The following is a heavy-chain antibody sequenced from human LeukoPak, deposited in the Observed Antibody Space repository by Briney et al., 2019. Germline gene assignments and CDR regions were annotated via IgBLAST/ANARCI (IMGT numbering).Heavy chain of an antibody. CDR3: ARGRLYDFWSGYYTFWYYYYGMDV. Sequence: ASVTVSCTASGYTFTSYAMNWVRQAPGQGLEWMGWINTNTGNPTYAQGFTGRFVFSLDTSVSTAYLQISSLKAEDTAVYYCARGRLYDFWSGYYTFWYYYYGMDVWGQGTTVTVSS. J-gene: IGHJ6*02. CDR2: INTNTGNP. D-gene: IGHD3-3*01. CDR1: GYTFTSYA. V-gene: IGHV7-4-1*02.